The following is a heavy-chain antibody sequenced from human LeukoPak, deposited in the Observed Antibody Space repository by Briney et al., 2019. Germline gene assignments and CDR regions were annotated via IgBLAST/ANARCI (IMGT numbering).Heavy chain of an antibody. CDR1: GFSLSTTGVG. J-gene: IGHJ5*02. V-gene: IGHV2-5*01. Sequence: SGPTLVKPTQTLTVTCTFSGFSLSTTGVGVGWIRQPPGKALEWLALIYWNDDKRYSPSLKSRLTITKDTSKNQVVLTMTNMDPVDTATYYCARESSSSSTNWFDPWGRGTLVTVSS. CDR3: ARESSSSSTNWFDP. CDR2: IYWNDDK. D-gene: IGHD6-6*01.